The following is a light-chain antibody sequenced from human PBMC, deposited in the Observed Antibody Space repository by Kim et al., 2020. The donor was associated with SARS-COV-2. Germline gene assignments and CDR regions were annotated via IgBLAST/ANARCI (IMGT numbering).Light chain of an antibody. V-gene: IGKV3-15*01. CDR1: QSVSSN. Sequence: VAPGERATLSCRASQSVSSNLAWYQQKPGQAPRLLIYGASTRATGIPARFSGSGSGTEFTLTISSLQSEDFAVYYCQQYNNWPPLTFGGGTKVEIK. J-gene: IGKJ4*01. CDR3: QQYNNWPPLT. CDR2: GAS.